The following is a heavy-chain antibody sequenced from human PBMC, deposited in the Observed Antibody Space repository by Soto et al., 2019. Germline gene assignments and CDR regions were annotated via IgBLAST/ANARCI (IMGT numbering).Heavy chain of an antibody. J-gene: IGHJ4*02. CDR3: AIAILEWLFTVDY. CDR1: GYTFPSFC. D-gene: IGHD3-3*01. CDR2: INPSGGST. V-gene: IGHV1-46*01. Sequence: GASVKVSCQASGYTFPSFCMHWVGQAPGQGLEWMGIINPSGGSTSYAQKFQGRVTMTRDTSTSTVYMELSSLRSEDMAVYYCAIAILEWLFTVDYWGQGTLVTVSS.